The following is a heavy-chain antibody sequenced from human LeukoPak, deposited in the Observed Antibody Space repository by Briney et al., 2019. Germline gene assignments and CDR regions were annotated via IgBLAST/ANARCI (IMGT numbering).Heavy chain of an antibody. CDR2: IIPIFGTA. J-gene: IGHJ4*02. CDR3: ASFSSGWYIVDY. D-gene: IGHD6-19*01. CDR1: GYTFTSYG. V-gene: IGHV1-69*06. Sequence: SVKVSCKASGYTFTSYGISWVRQAPGQGLEWMGGIIPIFGTANYAQKFQGRVTITADKSTSTAYMELSSLRSEDTAVYYCASFSSGWYIVDYWGQGTLVTVSS.